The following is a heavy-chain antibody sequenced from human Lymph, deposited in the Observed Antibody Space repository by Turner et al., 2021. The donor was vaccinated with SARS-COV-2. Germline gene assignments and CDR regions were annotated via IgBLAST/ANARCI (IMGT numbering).Heavy chain of an antibody. CDR1: GFTFSSYA. J-gene: IGHJ4*02. CDR2: ISGSGGST. D-gene: IGHD6-19*01. Sequence: EVQLLESGGGLVQPGGSLRLSGAASGFTFSSYAMSWVRQAPGKGLEWVSAISGSGGSTYYADSVKGLFTISRDNSKNTLYLQMNSVRAEDTAIYYCAKDRFTLSSGWEDYWGQGALVTVSS. CDR3: AKDRFTLSSGWEDY. V-gene: IGHV3-23*01.